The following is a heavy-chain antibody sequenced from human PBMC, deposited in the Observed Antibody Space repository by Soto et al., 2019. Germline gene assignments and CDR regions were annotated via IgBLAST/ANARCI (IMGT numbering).Heavy chain of an antibody. CDR3: AKDGADTGTYNFDY. J-gene: IGHJ4*02. CDR2: ISNDGSNK. CDR1: GFTFSNYG. D-gene: IGHD1-26*01. V-gene: IGHV3-30*18. Sequence: QVQLVESGGGVVQPGMSLSLSCAASGFTFSNYGMHWVRQALGKGLEWVTLISNDGSNKFYADSVKGRFTISRDNSKNTLYLQKTSLKTEDTAVYYCAKDGADTGTYNFDYWGQGTLVTVSS.